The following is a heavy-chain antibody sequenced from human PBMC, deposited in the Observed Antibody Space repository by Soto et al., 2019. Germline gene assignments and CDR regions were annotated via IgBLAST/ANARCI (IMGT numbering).Heavy chain of an antibody. V-gene: IGHV3-9*01. CDR3: AKDSQVGATYFDY. J-gene: IGHJ4*02. Sequence: SLRLSCAASGFTFDDYAMHWVRQAPGKGLEWVSGISWNSGSIGYADSVKGRFTISRDNAKNSLYLQMNSLRAEDTALYYCAKDSQVGATYFDYWGQGTLVTVSS. CDR2: ISWNSGSI. D-gene: IGHD1-26*01. CDR1: GFTFDDYA.